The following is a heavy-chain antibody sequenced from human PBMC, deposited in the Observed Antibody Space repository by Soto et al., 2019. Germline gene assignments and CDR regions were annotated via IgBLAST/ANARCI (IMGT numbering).Heavy chain of an antibody. CDR2: IKQDGIDK. J-gene: IGHJ4*02. V-gene: IGHV3-7*01. D-gene: IGHD3-10*01. Sequence: GGSLRLSCAASGFTFSSYWMSWVRQAPGKELEWVANIKQDGIDKYYVDSVKGRFTISRDNAKNSLYLQMNSLRVEDTAVYYCARDRGAGYYFDYWGQGTLVTVSS. CDR3: ARDRGAGYYFDY. CDR1: GFTFSSYW.